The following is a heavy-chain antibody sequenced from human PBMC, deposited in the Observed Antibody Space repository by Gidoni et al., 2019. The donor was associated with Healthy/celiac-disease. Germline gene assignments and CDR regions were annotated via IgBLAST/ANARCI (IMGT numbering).Heavy chain of an antibody. CDR2: INHSGST. D-gene: IGHD2-15*01. J-gene: IGHJ5*02. V-gene: IGHV4-34*01. Sequence: QVQLQQWGAGLLKPSETLSLTCAVYGGSFSGYSWSWIRQPPGKGLEWIGEINHSGSTNYNPSLKSRVTISVETSKNQFSLKLSSVTAADTAVYYCATEDGYCSGGSCYDWFDPWGQGTLVTVSS. CDR3: ATEDGYCSGGSCYDWFDP. CDR1: GGSFSGYS.